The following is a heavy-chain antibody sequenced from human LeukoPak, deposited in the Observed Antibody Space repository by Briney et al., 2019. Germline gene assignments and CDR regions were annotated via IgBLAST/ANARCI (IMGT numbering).Heavy chain of an antibody. Sequence: ASVKVSCKASGYTFTGYYMHWVRQAPGQGLEWMGWINPNSGGTNYAQKFQGRVTMTRDTSISTAYMELSRLRSDDTAVYYCARLSPFRAAGQTFDYWGQGTLVTVSP. V-gene: IGHV1-2*02. J-gene: IGHJ4*02. D-gene: IGHD6-13*01. CDR3: ARLSPFRAAGQTFDY. CDR2: INPNSGGT. CDR1: GYTFTGYY.